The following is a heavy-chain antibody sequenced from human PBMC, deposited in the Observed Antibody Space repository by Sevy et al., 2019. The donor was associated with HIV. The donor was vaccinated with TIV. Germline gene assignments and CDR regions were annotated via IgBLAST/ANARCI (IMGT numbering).Heavy chain of an antibody. CDR2: ISYDGSNK. D-gene: IGHD3-3*01. V-gene: IGHV3-30*04. CDR3: ARDRGLLEWLLHYYYYGMDV. CDR1: GFTFSSYA. Sequence: GGSLRLSCAASGFTFSSYAMHWVRQAPGKGLEWVAVISYDGSNKYYADSVKGRFTISRDNSKNTLYLQMNSLRAEDTAVYYCARDRGLLEWLLHYYYYGMDVWGQGTTVTVSS. J-gene: IGHJ6*02.